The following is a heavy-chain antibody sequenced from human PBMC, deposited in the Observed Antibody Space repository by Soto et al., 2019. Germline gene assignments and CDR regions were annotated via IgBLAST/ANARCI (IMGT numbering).Heavy chain of an antibody. Sequence: GASVKVFCKASGYTFTSYAMHWVRQAPGQRLEWMGWINAGNGNTKYSQKFQGRVTITRDTSASTAYMELSSLRSEDTAVYYCARSPAAMKGWFDPWGQGTLVTVSS. D-gene: IGHD2-2*01. CDR1: GYTFTSYA. V-gene: IGHV1-3*01. J-gene: IGHJ5*02. CDR3: ARSPAAMKGWFDP. CDR2: INAGNGNT.